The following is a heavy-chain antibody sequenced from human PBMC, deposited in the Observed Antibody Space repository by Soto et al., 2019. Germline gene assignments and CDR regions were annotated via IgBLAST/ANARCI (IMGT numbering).Heavy chain of an antibody. CDR2: INHSGST. CDR1: GGSFSGYY. D-gene: IGHD6-19*01. Sequence: SETLSLTCAVYGGSFSGYYWSWIRQPPVKGLEWIGEINHSGSTNYNPSLKSRVTISVDTSKNQFSLKLSSVTAADTAVYYCARHDGFSSGWIFDYWGHGTLVTVS. V-gene: IGHV4-34*01. J-gene: IGHJ4*01. CDR3: ARHDGFSSGWIFDY.